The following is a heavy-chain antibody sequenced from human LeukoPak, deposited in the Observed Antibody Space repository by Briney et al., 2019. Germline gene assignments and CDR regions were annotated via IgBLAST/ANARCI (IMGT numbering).Heavy chain of an antibody. CDR3: ARAPPPSSATSLLPVDY. CDR1: GYTFTGYY. J-gene: IGHJ4*02. D-gene: IGHD2-2*01. CDR2: INPNSGGT. Sequence: ASVKVSCKASGYTFTGYYMHWVRQAPGQGLEWMGWINPNSGGTNYAQKFQGRVTMTRDTSISTAYMELSRLRSDDTAVYYCARAPPPSSATSLLPVDYWGQGTLVTVSS. V-gene: IGHV1-2*02.